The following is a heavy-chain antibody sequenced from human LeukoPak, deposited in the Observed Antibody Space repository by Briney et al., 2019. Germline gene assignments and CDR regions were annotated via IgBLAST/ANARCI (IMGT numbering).Heavy chain of an antibody. V-gene: IGHV4-34*01. CDR1: GGSFSGYY. D-gene: IGHD3-3*01. J-gene: IGHJ3*02. CDR3: ARDDFWSGYRAFDI. CDR2: INHSGST. Sequence: PSETLSLTCAVYGGSFSGYYWSWIRQPPGKGLEWIGEINHSGSTNYNPSPKSRVTISVDTSKNQFSLKLSSVTAADTAVYYCARDDFWSGYRAFDIWGQGTRVTVSS.